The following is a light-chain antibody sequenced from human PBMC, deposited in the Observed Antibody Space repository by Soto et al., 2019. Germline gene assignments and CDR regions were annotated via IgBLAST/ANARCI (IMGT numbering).Light chain of an antibody. CDR1: QGIGND. CDR2: GAS. V-gene: IGKV1-17*01. Sequence: DIQMTQSPSSLSASVGDRVTITCRASQGIGNDLGWYQQKPGKAPKRLIYGASSLQSGVPSRFSGSGSGTEFTLTISCLQPEDFATYYCLQHNNYPRTF. J-gene: IGKJ1*01. CDR3: LQHNNYPRT.